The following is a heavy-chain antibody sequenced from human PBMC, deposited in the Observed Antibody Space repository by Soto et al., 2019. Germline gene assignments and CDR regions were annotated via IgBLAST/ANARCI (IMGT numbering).Heavy chain of an antibody. CDR3: ARGGYYDNYFGP. J-gene: IGHJ5*02. Sequence: QEQLHESGPRLVKPSQTLSLVCTVSGGHLSSGGYYWAWIRQHPGKGLEWIGHVFHTGSTHYNTALKERLSMSVDTSKNQFSLNLSSVTAADTAVYYCARGGYYDNYFGPWGQGILVTVSS. D-gene: IGHD3-22*01. CDR1: GGHLSSGGYY. CDR2: VFHTGST. V-gene: IGHV4-31*03.